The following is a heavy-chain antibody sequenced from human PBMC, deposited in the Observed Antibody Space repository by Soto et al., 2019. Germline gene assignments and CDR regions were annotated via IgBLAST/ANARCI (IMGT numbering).Heavy chain of an antibody. D-gene: IGHD5-12*01. CDR2: ISSSSSYI. CDR3: ASRDPEMASLDY. Sequence: GGSLRLSCAASGVMLSSYSINWVRKAPGKGLEWVSSISSSSSYIYYADSVKGRFTISRDNAKNSLYLQMTSLRAEDTAVYYCASRDPEMASLDYWGQGTLVTVSS. V-gene: IGHV3-21*01. CDR1: GVMLSSYS. J-gene: IGHJ4*02.